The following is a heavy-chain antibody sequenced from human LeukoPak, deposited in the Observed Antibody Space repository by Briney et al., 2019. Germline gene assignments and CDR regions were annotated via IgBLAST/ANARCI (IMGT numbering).Heavy chain of an antibody. Sequence: PGGSLRLSCAASGFTFSSYNMNWVRQAPGKGLEWVSSISSSSSYIYYADSVKGRFTISRDNAKHSLCLQMNSLRAEDTAVYYCARRKSDWFDPWGQGTLVTVSS. CDR1: GFTFSSYN. V-gene: IGHV3-21*01. J-gene: IGHJ5*02. CDR2: ISSSSSYI. CDR3: ARRKSDWFDP.